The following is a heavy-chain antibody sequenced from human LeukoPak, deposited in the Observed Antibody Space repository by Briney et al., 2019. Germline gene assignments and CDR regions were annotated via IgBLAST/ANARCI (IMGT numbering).Heavy chain of an antibody. Sequence: SETLSLTCTVSGGSISSSSYYWGWIRQPPGKGLEWIGSIYYSGSTIYNPSLKSRVTISLDTSKNQFSLKLSSVTAADTAMYYCARDRTVVVPAANVRYYYGMDVWGQGTTVTVSS. D-gene: IGHD2-2*01. V-gene: IGHV4-39*07. J-gene: IGHJ6*02. CDR3: ARDRTVVVPAANVRYYYGMDV. CDR1: GGSISSSSYY. CDR2: IYYSGST.